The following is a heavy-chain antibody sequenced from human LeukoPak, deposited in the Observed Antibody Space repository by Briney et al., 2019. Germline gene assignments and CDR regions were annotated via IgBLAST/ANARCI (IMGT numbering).Heavy chain of an antibody. Sequence: GGSLRLSCAASGFTFSSYEMNWVHQAPGKGLEWVSYIIGSGTTIYYADSVKGRFTISRDNAKNSLYLQMNSLRADDTAVYYCASLYGSGPNWFDPWGQGTLVTVSS. D-gene: IGHD3-10*01. CDR1: GFTFSSYE. CDR2: IIGSGTTI. J-gene: IGHJ5*02. CDR3: ASLYGSGPNWFDP. V-gene: IGHV3-48*03.